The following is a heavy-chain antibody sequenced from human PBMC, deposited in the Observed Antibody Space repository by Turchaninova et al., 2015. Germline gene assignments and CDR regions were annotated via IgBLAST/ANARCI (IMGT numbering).Heavy chain of an antibody. J-gene: IGHJ4*02. D-gene: IGHD2/OR15-2a*01. CDR2: INRAGST. V-gene: IGHV4-34*01. Sequence: GAGLLKPSETLSLTCVGDGGPFSGYYWSWLRQPPGKGLEWIGEINRAGSTNYNPSLKSRATISIDASDNQFSLNLSSVAAADTAVYYCARSTEHCDTDSCLHRFDYWGQGALVTVSS. CDR1: GGPFSGYY. CDR3: ARSTEHCDTDSCLHRFDY.